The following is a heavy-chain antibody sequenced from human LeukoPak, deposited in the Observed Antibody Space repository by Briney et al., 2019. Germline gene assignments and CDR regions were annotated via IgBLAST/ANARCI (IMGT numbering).Heavy chain of an antibody. V-gene: IGHV3-43*02. D-gene: IGHD1-1*01. CDR1: GLNFDEYA. Sequence: GGSLRLSRAASGLNFDEYAMLWVRQGPGKGLEWVSLISGNGGSTYYGDSVKGRFTISRDNSKNSLYLEMNSLRMEDTGLYYLVNDKGDGVYVDYWGQGTLVTVSS. J-gene: IGHJ4*02. CDR3: VNDKGDGVYVDY. CDR2: ISGNGGST.